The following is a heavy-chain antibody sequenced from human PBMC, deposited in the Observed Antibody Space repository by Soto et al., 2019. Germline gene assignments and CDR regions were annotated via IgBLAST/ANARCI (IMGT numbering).Heavy chain of an antibody. CDR1: GGTFSSYA. CDR3: ARDLRDSSGYQYFQH. Sequence: GASVKVSCKASGGTFSSYAISWVRQAPGQGLEWMGGIIPIFGTANYAQKFQGRVTITADKSTSTAYMELSSLRSEDTAVYYCARDLRDSSGYQYFQHWGQGTLVTVSS. D-gene: IGHD3-22*01. CDR2: IIPIFGTA. V-gene: IGHV1-69*06. J-gene: IGHJ1*01.